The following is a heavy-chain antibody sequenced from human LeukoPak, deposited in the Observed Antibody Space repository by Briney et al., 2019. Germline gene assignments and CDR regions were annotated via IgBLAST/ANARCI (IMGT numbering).Heavy chain of an antibody. CDR2: ISSSSSYI. CDR1: GFTLSSYS. Sequence: GGSLRLSCAASGFTLSSYSMNWVRQAPGKGLEWVSSISSSSSYIYYADSVKGRFTISRDNAKNSLYLQMNSLRAEDTAVYYCARDSYYYDSSGYYYDYFDYWGQGTLVAVSS. J-gene: IGHJ4*02. CDR3: ARDSYYYDSSGYYYDYFDY. V-gene: IGHV3-21*04. D-gene: IGHD3-22*01.